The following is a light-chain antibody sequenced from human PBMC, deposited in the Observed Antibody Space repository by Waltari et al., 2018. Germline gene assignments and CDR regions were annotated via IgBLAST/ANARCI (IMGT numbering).Light chain of an antibody. CDR3: QQYKDLPRT. J-gene: IGKJ1*01. CDR2: DAS. Sequence: SSMSASVGDRVSITCQASQDIRNYLSWYQQKPGKAPKLLIYDASNLETGVPSRFSGSASGTDFTFTISSLQPEDIATYYCQQYKDLPRTFGQGTKVEFK. CDR1: QDIRNY. V-gene: IGKV1-33*01.